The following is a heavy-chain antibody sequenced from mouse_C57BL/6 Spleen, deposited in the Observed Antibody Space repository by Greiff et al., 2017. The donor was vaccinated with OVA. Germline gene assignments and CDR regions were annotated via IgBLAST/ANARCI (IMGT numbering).Heavy chain of an antibody. CDR1: GFTFSSYA. V-gene: IGHV5-9-1*02. J-gene: IGHJ4*01. CDR2: ISSGGDYI. D-gene: IGHD4-1*01. CDR3: TRDLWDEDAMDY. Sequence: EVQLVESGEGLVKPGGSLKLSCAASGFTFSSYAMSWVRQTPEKRLEWVAYISSGGDYIYYADTVKGRFTISRDNARNTLYLQMSSLKSEDTAMYYCTRDLWDEDAMDYWGQGTAVTVSS.